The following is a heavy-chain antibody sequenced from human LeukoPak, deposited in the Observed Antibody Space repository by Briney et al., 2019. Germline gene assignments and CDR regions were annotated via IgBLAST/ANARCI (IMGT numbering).Heavy chain of an antibody. J-gene: IGHJ4*02. CDR1: GGSVSSGSYY. D-gene: IGHD5-18*01. Sequence: SETLSLTCTVSGGSVSSGSYYWSWIRQPPEKGLEWIGYIYYSGSTNYNPSLKSRVTISVDTPKNQFSLKLSSVTAADTAVYYCAREGIGYSYVEWGYFDYWGQGTLVTVSS. CDR3: AREGIGYSYVEWGYFDY. CDR2: IYYSGST. V-gene: IGHV4-61*01.